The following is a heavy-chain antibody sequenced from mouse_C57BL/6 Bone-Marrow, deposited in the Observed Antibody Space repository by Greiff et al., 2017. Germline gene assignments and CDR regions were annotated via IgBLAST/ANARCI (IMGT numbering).Heavy chain of an antibody. CDR2: IYPGSGST. V-gene: IGHV1-55*01. Sequence: QVQLQQSGAELVKPGASVKMSCKASGYTFTGYWITWVKQRPGQGLEWIGDIYPGSGSTNYNEKFKGKATLTVDTSSSTAYMQLSSLTSEDSAVYYCARRSLLLLYAMDYWGKGTSVTVSS. CDR1: GYTFTGYW. J-gene: IGHJ4*01. D-gene: IGHD1-1*01. CDR3: ARRSLLLLYAMDY.